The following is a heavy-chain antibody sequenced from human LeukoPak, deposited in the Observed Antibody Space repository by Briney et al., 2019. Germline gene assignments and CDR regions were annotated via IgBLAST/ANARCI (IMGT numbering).Heavy chain of an antibody. D-gene: IGHD6-19*01. Sequence: GALRLSCAAPGFIFDNYAIHWVRQAPGKGLEWVSLISGDGGSTFYADSVRGRFTISRDNTRKSLSLQMSSLRSEDTALYYCARESETSGWYDYWGQGTLVTVSS. V-gene: IGHV3-43*02. CDR3: ARESETSGWYDY. CDR2: ISGDGGST. CDR1: GFIFDNYA. J-gene: IGHJ4*02.